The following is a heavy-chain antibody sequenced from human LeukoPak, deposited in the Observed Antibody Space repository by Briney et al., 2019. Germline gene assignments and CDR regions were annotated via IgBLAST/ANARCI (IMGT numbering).Heavy chain of an antibody. CDR3: ARRRITIFGVVIRHFDH. CDR2: INHSGST. CDR1: GGSFSGYY. J-gene: IGHJ4*02. Sequence: SETLSLTCAVHGGSFSGYYWSWSRQPPGRGLEWIGEINHSGSTNYNPSLKSRVTISVDTSKNQFSLKLSSVTAADTAVYYCARRRITIFGVVIRHFDHWGQGTLLTVSS. D-gene: IGHD3-3*01. V-gene: IGHV4-34*01.